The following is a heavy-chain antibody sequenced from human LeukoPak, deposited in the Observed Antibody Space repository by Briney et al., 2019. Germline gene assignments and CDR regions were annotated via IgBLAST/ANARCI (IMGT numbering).Heavy chain of an antibody. V-gene: IGHV3-33*01. CDR1: GFTFSSYG. J-gene: IGHJ4*02. CDR2: IWYDGSNK. Sequence: PGGSLRLSCAASGFTFSSYGMHWVRQAPGKGLEWVAVIWYDGSNKYYADSVKGRFTISRDNSKNTLYLQMNSLRAEDTAVYYCARARGGDGYSPFDYWGQGTLVTVSS. CDR3: ARARGGDGYSPFDY. D-gene: IGHD5-24*01.